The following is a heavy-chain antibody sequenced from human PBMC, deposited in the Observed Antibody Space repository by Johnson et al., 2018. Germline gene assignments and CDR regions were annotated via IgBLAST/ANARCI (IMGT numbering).Heavy chain of an antibody. CDR1: GFTFSSYG. Sequence: QVQLVESGGGVVQPGRSLRLSCAASGFTFSSYGMHWVRQAPGKGLEWVAVISYDGSNKYYADSVKGRFTISRDNSKNTLYLQMNSLRAEDTAVYYCGKAVRRIVVVPAVNYMDVWGKGTTVTVSS. J-gene: IGHJ6*03. CDR2: ISYDGSNK. V-gene: IGHV3-30*18. CDR3: GKAVRRIVVVPAVNYMDV. D-gene: IGHD2-2*01.